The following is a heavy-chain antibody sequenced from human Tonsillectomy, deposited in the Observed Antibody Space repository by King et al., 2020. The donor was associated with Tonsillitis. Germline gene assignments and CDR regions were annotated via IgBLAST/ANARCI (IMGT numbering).Heavy chain of an antibody. Sequence: VQLVESGGGLIQPGGSLRLSCAASGFTVRSNYMSWVRQAPGKGLEWVSVIYGGGSTYYADSVKGRFTISRDNFKNTLYLQMNSLRAEDTAVYYCARDKHYYDSSGYYADAFDIWGQGTMVTVSS. D-gene: IGHD3-22*01. CDR2: IYGGGST. CDR3: ARDKHYYDSSGYYADAFDI. V-gene: IGHV3-53*01. J-gene: IGHJ3*02. CDR1: GFTVRSNY.